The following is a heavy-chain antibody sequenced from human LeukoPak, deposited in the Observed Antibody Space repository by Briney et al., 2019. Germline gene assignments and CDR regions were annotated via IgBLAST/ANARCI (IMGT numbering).Heavy chain of an antibody. J-gene: IGHJ6*02. D-gene: IGHD3-16*01. CDR2: ISYDGSNK. V-gene: IGHV3-30-3*01. CDR3: ARGGGLDV. CDR1: GFTFSSYA. Sequence: GGSLRLSCAASGFTFSSYAMHWVRQAPGKGLEWVAVISYDGSNKYYADSVKGRFTISRDNSKNTLYLQMNSLRAEDTAVYFCARGGGLDVWAKGPRSPSP.